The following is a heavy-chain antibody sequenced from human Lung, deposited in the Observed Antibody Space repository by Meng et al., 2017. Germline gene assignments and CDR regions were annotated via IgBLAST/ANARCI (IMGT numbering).Heavy chain of an antibody. Sequence: QVQLVQSGSELKKPGASAMISCKASGYTFTNYAMNWVRQAPGQGLEWMGWINTNTGDPTYAQGFTGRFVFSLDTSVSTAYLQISSLKTEDTAVYYCARKKWLATGEVHWGQGTLVTVSS. J-gene: IGHJ4*02. CDR2: INTNTGDP. V-gene: IGHV7-4-1*02. CDR3: ARKKWLATGEVH. CDR1: GYTFTNYA. D-gene: IGHD6-19*01.